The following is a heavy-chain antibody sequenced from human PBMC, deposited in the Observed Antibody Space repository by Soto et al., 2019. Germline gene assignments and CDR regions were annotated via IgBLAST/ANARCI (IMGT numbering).Heavy chain of an antibody. CDR2: INAGNGNT. CDR3: ARIETGRVVTRPNWLDP. J-gene: IGHJ5*02. V-gene: IGHV1-3*01. CDR1: GYTFTNYA. Sequence: GASVKVSCKASGYTFTNYAMHWVRQAPGQRLEWMGWINAGNGNTKYSQNFQGRVTITRDTSASTSYMELGSLRSEDTAVYYCARIETGRVVTRPNWLDPWGQGTLVTVSS. D-gene: IGHD2-21*02.